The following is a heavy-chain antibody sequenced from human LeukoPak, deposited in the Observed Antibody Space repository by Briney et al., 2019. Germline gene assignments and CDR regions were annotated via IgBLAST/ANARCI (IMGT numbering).Heavy chain of an antibody. Sequence: VASVKVSCKASGYTFTGYYMHWVRQAPGQGLEWMGWINPNSGGTNYAQKFQGRVTMTRDTSISTAYMELSRLRSDDTAVYYCASAIGDYDILTGYSSLGDWGQGTLVTVSS. J-gene: IGHJ4*02. CDR2: INPNSGGT. CDR3: ASAIGDYDILTGYSSLGD. D-gene: IGHD3-9*01. V-gene: IGHV1-2*02. CDR1: GYTFTGYY.